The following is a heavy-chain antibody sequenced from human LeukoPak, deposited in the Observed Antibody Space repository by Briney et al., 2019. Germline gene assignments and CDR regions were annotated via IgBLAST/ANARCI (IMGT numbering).Heavy chain of an antibody. CDR1: GFTFNDYW. Sequence: GGSLRLSCVASGFTFNDYWMSWVRQAPGKGLEWVASIKQDAGEKRYVDSVKGRFTISRDNTENSLYLRMNSLGADDTAVYYCATVRLPRTPEFFQHWGQGTLVTVSS. V-gene: IGHV3-7*03. J-gene: IGHJ1*01. CDR3: ATVRLPRTPEFFQH. D-gene: IGHD2-21*02. CDR2: IKQDAGEK.